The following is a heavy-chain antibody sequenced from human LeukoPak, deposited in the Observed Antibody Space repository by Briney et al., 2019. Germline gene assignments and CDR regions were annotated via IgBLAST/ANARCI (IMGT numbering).Heavy chain of an antibody. CDR2: IWYDGSNK. CDR1: GFTVSSNY. V-gene: IGHV3-33*08. CDR3: ARDMHYYGMDV. D-gene: IGHD2-2*01. J-gene: IGHJ6*02. Sequence: PGGSLRLSCAASGFTVSSNYMSWVRQAPGKGLEWVAVIWYDGSNKYYADSVKGRFTISRDNSKNTLYLQMNSLRAEDTAVYYCARDMHYYGMDVWGQGTTVTVSS.